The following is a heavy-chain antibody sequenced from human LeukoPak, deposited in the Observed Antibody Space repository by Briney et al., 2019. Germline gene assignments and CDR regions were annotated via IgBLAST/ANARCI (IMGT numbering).Heavy chain of an antibody. J-gene: IGHJ6*02. V-gene: IGHV1-46*01. CDR2: INPSGGST. Sequence: GASVKVSCKASGYTFTSYYMHWVRQAPGQGLEWMGIINPSGGSTSYAQKFQGRVTITADESTSTAYMELSSLRSEDTAVYYCASCPGPCYYYHGMDVWGQGTTVTVSS. CDR3: ASCPGPCYYYHGMDV. CDR1: GYTFTSYY.